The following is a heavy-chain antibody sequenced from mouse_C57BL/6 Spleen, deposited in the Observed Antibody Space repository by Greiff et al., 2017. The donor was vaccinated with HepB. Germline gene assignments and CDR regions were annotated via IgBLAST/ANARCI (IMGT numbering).Heavy chain of an antibody. Sequence: QVQLQQSGAELVRPGASVTLSCKASGYTFTDYEMHWVKQTPVHGLEWIGAIDPETGGTAYNQKFKGKAILTADKSSSTAYMELRSLTSEDSAVYCCTRRRDYYGSSYAYWGQGTLVTVSA. J-gene: IGHJ3*01. V-gene: IGHV1-15*01. CDR3: TRRRDYYGSSYAY. CDR1: GYTFTDYE. CDR2: IDPETGGT. D-gene: IGHD1-1*01.